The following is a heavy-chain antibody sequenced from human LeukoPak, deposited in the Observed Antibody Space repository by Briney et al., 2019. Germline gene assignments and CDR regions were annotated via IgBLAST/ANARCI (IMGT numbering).Heavy chain of an antibody. CDR1: GFTFSSYS. CDR3: ARDRWAAGKLIVTGANWFDP. CDR2: ISSSSSYI. D-gene: IGHD6-13*01. V-gene: IGHV3-21*01. Sequence: GGSLRLSCAASGFTFSSYSMNWVRQAPGEGLEWVSSISSSSSYIYYADSVKGRFTISRDNAKNSLYLQMNSLRAEDTAVYYCARDRWAAGKLIVTGANWFDPWGQGTLVTVSS. J-gene: IGHJ5*02.